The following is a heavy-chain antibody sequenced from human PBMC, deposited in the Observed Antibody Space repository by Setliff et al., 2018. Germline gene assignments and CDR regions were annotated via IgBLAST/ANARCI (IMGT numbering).Heavy chain of an antibody. V-gene: IGHV4-38-2*02. CDR3: ASPGRDNLDSPFDAFDI. CDR1: GASFSGHY. D-gene: IGHD3-3*01. J-gene: IGHJ3*02. Sequence: SETLSLTCTVYGASFSGHYWGWIRQSPGKGLEWLATIHQRGRTYYNPSLNSRVTISLDTSKNHFSLKLRSVTAEDSAVYYCASPGRDNLDSPFDAFDIWGQGTKVTVSS. CDR2: IHQRGRT.